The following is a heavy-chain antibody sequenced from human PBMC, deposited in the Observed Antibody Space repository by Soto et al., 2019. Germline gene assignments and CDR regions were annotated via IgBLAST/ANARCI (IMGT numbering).Heavy chain of an antibody. CDR1: GGSIGGYY. CDR3: ARESGQWGLPH. Sequence: SWSLSLPCTASGGSIGGYYWGWIRQPPGKGLEWIGYIYYSGSSKYNPSLKSRVAMSADTTKNQLSLRAEDTSVYYCARESGQWGLPHWGQRILVTVYS. J-gene: IGHJ4*02. V-gene: IGHV4-59*01. CDR2: IYYSGSS. D-gene: IGHD1-26*01.